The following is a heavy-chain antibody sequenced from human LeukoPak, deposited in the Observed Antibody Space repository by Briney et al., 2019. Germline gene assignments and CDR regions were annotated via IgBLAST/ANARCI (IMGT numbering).Heavy chain of an antibody. CDR3: ARELRSREVGVVIRYYYYMDV. CDR1: GFTFSSYW. D-gene: IGHD3-3*01. J-gene: IGHJ6*03. CDR2: IKQDGSEK. Sequence: GGSLRLSCAASGFTFSSYWMSWVRQAPGKGLEWVANIKQDGSEKYYVDSVKGRFTISRDNAKNSLYLQINSLRAEDTAVYYCARELRSREVGVVIRYYYYMDVWGKGTTVTVSS. V-gene: IGHV3-7*01.